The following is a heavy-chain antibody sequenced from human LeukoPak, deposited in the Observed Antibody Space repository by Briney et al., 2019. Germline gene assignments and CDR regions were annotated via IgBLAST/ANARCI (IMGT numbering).Heavy chain of an antibody. J-gene: IGHJ4*02. CDR3: ARQGGSRTAYYYDSSAYYFDY. CDR2: INPSGGST. Sequence: ASVKVSCKASGYTFTSYYMHWVRQAPGQGLEWMGIINPSGGSTSYAQKFQGRVTMTRDMSTSTVYMELSSLRSEDTAVYYCARQGGSRTAYYYDSSAYYFDYWGQGTLVTVSS. D-gene: IGHD3-22*01. CDR1: GYTFTSYY. V-gene: IGHV1-46*01.